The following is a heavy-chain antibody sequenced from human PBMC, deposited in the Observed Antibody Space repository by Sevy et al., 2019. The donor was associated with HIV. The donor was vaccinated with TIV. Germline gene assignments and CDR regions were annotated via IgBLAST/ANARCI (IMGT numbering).Heavy chain of an antibody. CDR2: ISSSGSTI. V-gene: IGHV3-11*01. J-gene: IGHJ5*02. Sequence: GGSLRLSCAASGFIFSDYYMSWIRQAPGKGLEWVSYISSSGSTIYYADSVKGRFTISRDNAKNSLYLQMNSLRAEDTAVYYCAREIVVVPAAIPSRWFDPWGQGTLVTVSS. D-gene: IGHD2-2*01. CDR1: GFIFSDYY. CDR3: AREIVVVPAAIPSRWFDP.